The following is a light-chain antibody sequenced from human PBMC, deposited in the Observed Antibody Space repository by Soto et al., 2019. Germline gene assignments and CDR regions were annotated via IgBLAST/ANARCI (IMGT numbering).Light chain of an antibody. Sequence: DIVMTQSPLSLPVTPGEPASISCRSSQSLLHSNGFNYLDWYLQKPGQSPHLLIYLGSNRASGVPDRFSGSGSGTDFTLKISRVEAEDVGVYYCMQPLQTPWTFGQGIKVEIK. J-gene: IGKJ1*01. CDR1: QSLLHSNGFNY. CDR3: MQPLQTPWT. CDR2: LGS. V-gene: IGKV2-28*01.